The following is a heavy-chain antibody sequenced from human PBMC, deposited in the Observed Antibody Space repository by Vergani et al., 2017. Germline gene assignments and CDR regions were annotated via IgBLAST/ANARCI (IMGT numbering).Heavy chain of an antibody. CDR1: GFTFSSYA. J-gene: IGHJ3*02. CDR2: ISGSGGST. CDR3: AKDTPPIVVVPAAPHDAFDI. D-gene: IGHD2-2*01. V-gene: IGHV3-23*01. Sequence: EVQLLESGGGLVQPGGSLRLSCAASGFTFSSYAMSWVRQAPGKGLEWVSAISGSGGSTYYADSVKGRFTISRDNSKNTLYLQMNSLRAEDTAVYYCAKDTPPIVVVPAAPHDAFDIWGQGTMVTVS.